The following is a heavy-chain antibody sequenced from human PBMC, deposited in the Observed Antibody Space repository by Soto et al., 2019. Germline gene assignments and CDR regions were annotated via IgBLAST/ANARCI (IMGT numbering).Heavy chain of an antibody. Sequence: PETLSLTCTVSGGSISSYYWRWIRQPPGKGLEWIGYIYYSGSTNYNPSLKSRVTISVDTSKNQFSLKLSSVTAADTAVYYCARLVWSYGTWFDPWGQGTLVTVS. D-gene: IGHD5-18*01. V-gene: IGHV4-59*08. CDR1: GGSISSYY. CDR2: IYYSGST. J-gene: IGHJ5*02. CDR3: ARLVWSYGTWFDP.